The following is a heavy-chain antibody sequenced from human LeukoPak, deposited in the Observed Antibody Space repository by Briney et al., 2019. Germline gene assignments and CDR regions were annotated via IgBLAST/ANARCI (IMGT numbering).Heavy chain of an antibody. J-gene: IGHJ4*02. V-gene: IGHV3-30*18. CDR2: MSYDGSNK. CDR1: GFTFSSYG. CDR3: AKDSRYYGSGSYYVDY. D-gene: IGHD3-10*01. Sequence: GRSLRLSCAASGFTFSSYGMHWVRQAPGKGLEWVAVMSYDGSNKYYADSVKGRFTISRDNSKNTLYLQMNSLRAEDTAVYYCAKDSRYYGSGSYYVDYWGQGTLVTVSS.